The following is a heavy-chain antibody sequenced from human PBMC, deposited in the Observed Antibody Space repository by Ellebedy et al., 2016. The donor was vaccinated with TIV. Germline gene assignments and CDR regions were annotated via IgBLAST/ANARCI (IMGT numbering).Heavy chain of an antibody. CDR1: GFTFSGYA. CDR2: FNSRGGST. J-gene: IGHJ6*02. CDR3: AKDKVFGDSKWEKDV. D-gene: IGHD4-17*01. Sequence: GESLKISCAASGFTFSGYAMRWVRQAPGQRLEWVAGFNSRGGSTYYADSVKGRFTISRYNFKNTLYLQMNSLRAEDTAVYYCAKDKVFGDSKWEKDVWGQGTTVTVSS. V-gene: IGHV3-23*01.